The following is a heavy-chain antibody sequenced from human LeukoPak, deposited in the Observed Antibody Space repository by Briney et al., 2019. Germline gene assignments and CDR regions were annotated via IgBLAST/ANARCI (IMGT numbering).Heavy chain of an antibody. CDR3: ARLSRRDIVLMVYASDAFDI. Sequence: APVKVSCKASGYTFTSYGISWVRQAPGQGLEWMGWISAYNGNTNYAQKLQGRVTMTTDTSTSTAYMELRSLRSDDTAVYYCARLSRRDIVLMVYASDAFDIWGQGTMVTVSS. D-gene: IGHD2-8*01. V-gene: IGHV1-18*01. J-gene: IGHJ3*02. CDR2: ISAYNGNT. CDR1: GYTFTSYG.